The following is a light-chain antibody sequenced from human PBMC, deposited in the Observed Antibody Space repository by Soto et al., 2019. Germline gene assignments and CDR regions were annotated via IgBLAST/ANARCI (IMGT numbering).Light chain of an antibody. CDR3: GTWDSSLSAGV. J-gene: IGLJ3*02. V-gene: IGLV1-51*01. CDR1: RSNIENNY. Sequence: QSALTQPPSVSAAPRQKVTISCSGSRSNIENNYVSWYQQLPGTAPKLLIYDNNKRPSGIPDRFSGSKSGTSATLGITGLQTGDEADYYCGTWDSSLSAGVFGGGTKLTVL. CDR2: DNN.